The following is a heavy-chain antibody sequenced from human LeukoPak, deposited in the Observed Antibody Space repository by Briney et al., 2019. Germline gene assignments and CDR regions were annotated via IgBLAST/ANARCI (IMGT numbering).Heavy chain of an antibody. D-gene: IGHD1-1*01. V-gene: IGHV4-59*01. J-gene: IGHJ4*02. Sequence: SGTLSLTCTVSGGSITSYYWSWIRQPPGNGLEWIGYIYYSGSTNYNPSLKSRATISVDTSKNQFSLKLSSVTAADTAVYYCARLSQTDRYFDYWGQGTLVTVSS. CDR2: IYYSGST. CDR3: ARLSQTDRYFDY. CDR1: GGSITSYY.